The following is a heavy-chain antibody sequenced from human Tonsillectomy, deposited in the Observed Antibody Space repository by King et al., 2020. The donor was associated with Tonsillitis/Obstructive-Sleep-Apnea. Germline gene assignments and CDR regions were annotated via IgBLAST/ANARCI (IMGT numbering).Heavy chain of an antibody. V-gene: IGHV3-48*02. D-gene: IGHD4-17*01. CDR3: ARGNGDYEVWYFDL. J-gene: IGHJ2*01. CDR2: ISSSSSTI. Sequence: EVQLVESGGGLVQPGGSLRLSCAASGFTFSSYSMNWVRQAPGKGLEWVSYISSSSSTIYYADSVKGRFTISRDNAKNSLYLQMNSLRDEDTAVYYCARGNGDYEVWYFDLWGRGTLVTVSS. CDR1: GFTFSSYS.